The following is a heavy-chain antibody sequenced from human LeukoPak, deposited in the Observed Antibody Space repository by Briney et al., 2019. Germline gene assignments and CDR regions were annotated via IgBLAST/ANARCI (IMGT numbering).Heavy chain of an antibody. J-gene: IGHJ4*02. CDR2: IIPIFGTA. D-gene: IGHD5-18*01. Sequence: SVTVSCTASGGTFSSYAISWVRQAPGQGLEWMGGIIPIFGTANYAQKFQGRVTITADESTSTAYMELSSLRSEDTAVYYCARGGYSYGYRYYFDYWGQGTLVTVSS. CDR1: GGTFSSYA. CDR3: ARGGYSYGYRYYFDY. V-gene: IGHV1-69*13.